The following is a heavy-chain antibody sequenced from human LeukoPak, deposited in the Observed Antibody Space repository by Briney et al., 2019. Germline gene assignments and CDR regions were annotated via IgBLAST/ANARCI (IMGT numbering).Heavy chain of an antibody. Sequence: SETLSLTCTVSGGSISSSSYYWGWIRQPPGKGLEWIGSIYYSGSTYYNPSLKSRVTISVATSKNQFSLKLSSVTAADTAVYYCARAYPLGELRLSPFDYWGQGTLVTVSS. CDR1: GGSISSSSYY. J-gene: IGHJ4*02. CDR2: IYYSGST. CDR3: ARAYPLGELRLSPFDY. V-gene: IGHV4-39*01. D-gene: IGHD3-16*01.